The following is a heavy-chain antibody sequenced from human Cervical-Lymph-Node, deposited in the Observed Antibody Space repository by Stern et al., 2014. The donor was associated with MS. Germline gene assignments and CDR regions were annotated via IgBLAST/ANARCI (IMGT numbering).Heavy chain of an antibody. CDR1: GFTFDGFA. CDR3: AKDRGAGNPFDYDFDS. J-gene: IGHJ4*02. CDR2: ITWDSGSI. D-gene: IGHD4-17*01. V-gene: IGHV3-9*01. Sequence: EVQLVESGGGLVQPGGSLRLSCAASGFTFDGFALHWVRPAPGEGLELVSGITWDSGSIGYADSVKGRFTISRDNAKNSLYLQMHSLRPEDTALFYCAKDRGAGNPFDYDFDSWGQGTLVTVSS.